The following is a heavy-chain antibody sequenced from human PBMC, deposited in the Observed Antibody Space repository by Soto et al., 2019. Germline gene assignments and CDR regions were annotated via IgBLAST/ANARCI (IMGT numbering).Heavy chain of an antibody. V-gene: IGHV3-7*01. CDR2: IKQDGSEK. D-gene: IGHD3-10*01. Sequence: GGSLRLSCVASGFTFSSYWMSWVRQAPGKGLEWVANIKQDGSEKYYVDSVKGRFTISRDNAKNSLYLQMNSLRAEDTAVYYCARELLWFGESPNDYWGQGTLVTVSS. CDR3: ARELLWFGESPNDY. J-gene: IGHJ4*02. CDR1: GFTFSSYW.